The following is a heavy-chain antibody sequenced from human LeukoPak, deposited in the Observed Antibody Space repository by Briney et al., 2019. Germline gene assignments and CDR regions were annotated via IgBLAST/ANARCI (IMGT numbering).Heavy chain of an antibody. CDR2: IYTGGST. CDR3: ASSSLLWFGEVFPKPFDY. Sequence: SETLSLTCTVSGGSISSYYWSWIRQPAGKGLEWIGRIYTGGSTNYNPSLKSRVTMSVDTSKNQFSLKLSSVTAADTAVYYCASSSLLWFGEVFPKPFDYWGQGTLVTVSS. V-gene: IGHV4-4*07. CDR1: GGSISSYY. D-gene: IGHD3-10*01. J-gene: IGHJ4*02.